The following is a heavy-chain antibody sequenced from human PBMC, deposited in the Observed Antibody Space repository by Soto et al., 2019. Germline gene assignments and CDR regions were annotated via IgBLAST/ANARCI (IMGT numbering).Heavy chain of an antibody. CDR2: IDPSDSYT. D-gene: IGHD3-10*01. CDR1: GYSFTSYW. CDR3: ARYGSGSYYIDYYYYGMDV. Sequence: PGESLKISCKGSGYSFTSYWISWVRQMPGKGLEWMGRIDPSDSYTNYSPSFQGHVTISADKSISTAYLQWSSLKASDTAMYYCARYGSGSYYIDYYYYGMDVWGQGTTVTVSS. V-gene: IGHV5-10-1*01. J-gene: IGHJ6*02.